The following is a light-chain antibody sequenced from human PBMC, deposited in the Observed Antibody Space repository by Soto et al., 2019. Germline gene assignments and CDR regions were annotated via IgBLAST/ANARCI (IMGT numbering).Light chain of an antibody. J-gene: IGKJ4*01. Sequence: EIVLTQSPGTLSLSPGERATLSCRASQSVNSNYLAWYQQRPGQAPRLLIYGASSGATGIPDRFSGSGSGTDFTLTISSLEPEDFAVYYCQQRGNWPLTFGGGTKVDIK. CDR2: GAS. CDR1: QSVNSNY. V-gene: IGKV3D-20*02. CDR3: QQRGNWPLT.